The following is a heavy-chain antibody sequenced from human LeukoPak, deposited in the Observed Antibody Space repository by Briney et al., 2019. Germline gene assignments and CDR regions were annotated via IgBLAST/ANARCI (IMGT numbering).Heavy chain of an antibody. CDR3: ARTGYSYGYRPWFDY. D-gene: IGHD5-18*01. V-gene: IGHV4-39*07. Sequence: SETLSLTCTVSGGSISSSIYYWGWIRQPPGKGLEWIGSIYYSGSTYYHPSLESRVTISVDTPKNQFSLKLSSVTAADTAVYYCARTGYSYGYRPWFDYWGQGTLVTVSS. J-gene: IGHJ4*02. CDR2: IYYSGST. CDR1: GGSISSSIYY.